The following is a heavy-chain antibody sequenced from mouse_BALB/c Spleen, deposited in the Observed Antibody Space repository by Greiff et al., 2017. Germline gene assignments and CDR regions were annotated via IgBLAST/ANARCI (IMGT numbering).Heavy chain of an antibody. D-gene: IGHD2-2*01. CDR2: INPGSGGT. CDR3: ARDGEWLRRFAY. CDR1: GYAFTNYL. Sequence: QVQLKQSGAELVRPGTSVKVSCKASGYAFTNYLIEWVKQRPGQGLEWIGVINPGSGGTNYNEKFKGKATLTADKSSSTAYMQLSSLTSDDSAVYFCARDGEWLRRFAYWGQGTLVTVSA. V-gene: IGHV1-54*01. J-gene: IGHJ3*01.